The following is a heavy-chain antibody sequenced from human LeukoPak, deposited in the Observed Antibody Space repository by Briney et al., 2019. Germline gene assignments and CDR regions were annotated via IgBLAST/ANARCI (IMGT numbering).Heavy chain of an antibody. J-gene: IGHJ4*02. Sequence: SETLSLTCTVSGGSVSSGIYYWGWLRQPPGKGPEWIGYIYFSGSTNYNPSLKSRVTISVHTSKNQFSLKLSSVTAADTAVYFCARSLSLRYCDWWGPGTLVTVSS. CDR1: GGSVSSGIYY. CDR2: IYFSGST. V-gene: IGHV4-61*01. CDR3: ARSLSLRYCDW. D-gene: IGHD3-9*01.